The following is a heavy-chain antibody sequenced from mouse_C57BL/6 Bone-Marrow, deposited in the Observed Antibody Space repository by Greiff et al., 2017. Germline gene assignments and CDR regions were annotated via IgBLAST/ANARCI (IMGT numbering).Heavy chain of an antibody. D-gene: IGHD1-1*01. CDR2: IYPGNGGT. CDR1: GYTFTSYN. CDR3: ARTHYYWSSYGYFEV. V-gene: IGHV1-12*01. J-gene: IGHJ1*03. Sequence: QVQLQQSGAELVRPGASVKMSCKASGYTFTSYNMHWVKQTPRQGLEWIGAIYPGNGGTSYNQKFKGKATLTVDKSSSTAYMQLSSLTSEDSAVYVGARTHYYWSSYGYFEVGGTGTTVTVSS.